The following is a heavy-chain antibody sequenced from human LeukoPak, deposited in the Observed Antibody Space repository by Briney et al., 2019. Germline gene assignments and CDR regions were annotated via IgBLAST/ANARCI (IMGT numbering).Heavy chain of an antibody. CDR3: ARGYSSSWYFLPSGIDY. CDR1: GFTFSAYS. D-gene: IGHD6-13*01. CDR2: ISSSTVYM. V-gene: IGHV3-21*01. J-gene: IGHJ4*02. Sequence: GGSLRLSCTASGFTFSAYSMNWVRQAPGKGLQWVSSISSSTVYMSYADSVKGRFTISRDNAQNSLYLQMNSLRAEDTAVYYCARGYSSSWYFLPSGIDYWGQGTLVTVSS.